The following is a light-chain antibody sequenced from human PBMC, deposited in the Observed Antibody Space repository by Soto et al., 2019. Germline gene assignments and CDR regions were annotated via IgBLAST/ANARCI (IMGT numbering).Light chain of an antibody. V-gene: IGLV1-44*01. Sequence: QSVLTQPPSASGTPGQRVTISCSGSSSNIGSNTVTWYHHLPGTDPNVLIYTNDQRPSGVPDRFSGSKSGTSASLAISGLQSEDEAEYYCAAWDASLNAPVFGGGTKLTVL. CDR3: AAWDASLNAPV. J-gene: IGLJ3*02. CDR2: TND. CDR1: SSNIGSNT.